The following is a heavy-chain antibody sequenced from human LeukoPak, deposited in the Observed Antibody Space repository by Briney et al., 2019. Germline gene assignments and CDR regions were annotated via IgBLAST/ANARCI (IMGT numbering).Heavy chain of an antibody. CDR2: IYYSGGS. CDR3: ARGGGGSGYWYY. Sequence: SETLSLTCAVSGGSMTNLYWIWIRQPPGKGLEWIGLIYYSGGSDSNPSLKSRVTLSVDTSKNQFSLKLSSVTAADTAVYYCARGGGGSGYWYYWGQGTLVTVSS. J-gene: IGHJ4*02. V-gene: IGHV4-59*11. D-gene: IGHD3-22*01. CDR1: GGSMTNLY.